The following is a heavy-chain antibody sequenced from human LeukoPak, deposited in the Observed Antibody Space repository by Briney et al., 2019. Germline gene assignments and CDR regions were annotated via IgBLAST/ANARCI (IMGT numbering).Heavy chain of an antibody. D-gene: IGHD4-11*01. J-gene: IGHJ3*02. CDR1: GGSFSSYY. Sequence: SETLSLTCAVYGGSFSSYYWSWIRQPAGKGLEWIGRIYTSGSTNYNPSLKSRVTMSVDTSKNQFSLKLSSVTAADTAVYYCARDNSRYAFDIWGQGTMVTVSS. CDR2: IYTSGST. V-gene: IGHV4-4*07. CDR3: ARDNSRYAFDI.